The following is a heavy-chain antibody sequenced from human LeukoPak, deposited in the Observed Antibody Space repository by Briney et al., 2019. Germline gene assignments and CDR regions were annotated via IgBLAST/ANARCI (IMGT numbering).Heavy chain of an antibody. D-gene: IGHD2-8*01. CDR1: GFTFSSYG. CDR2: ISYDGSNK. J-gene: IGHJ4*02. Sequence: GRSLRLSCAASGFTFSSYGMHWVRQAPGKGLEWVAVISYDGSNKYYADPVKGRFTISRDNSKNTLYLQMSSLRAEDTAVYYCAKDRSDNKTWYAGSHWGQGTLVTVSS. V-gene: IGHV3-30*18. CDR3: AKDRSDNKTWYAGSH.